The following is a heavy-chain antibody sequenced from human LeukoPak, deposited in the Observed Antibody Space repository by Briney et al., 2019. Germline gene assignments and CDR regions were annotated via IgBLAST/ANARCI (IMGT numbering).Heavy chain of an antibody. J-gene: IGHJ4*02. D-gene: IGHD6-13*01. Sequence: ASVKLSCKASGGTFSSYDINWVRQATGQGLEWMGWMNPNSGNTGYAQKFQGRVTITRNTSISTAYMELSSLRSEDTAVYYCARGPTYSSSLIDYWGQGTLVTVSS. CDR3: ARGPTYSSSLIDY. CDR2: MNPNSGNT. CDR1: GGTFSSYD. V-gene: IGHV1-8*03.